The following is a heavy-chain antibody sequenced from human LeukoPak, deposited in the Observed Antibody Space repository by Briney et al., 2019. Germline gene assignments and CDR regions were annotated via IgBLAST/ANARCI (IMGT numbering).Heavy chain of an antibody. CDR3: ARGGGRSSWYYYFDY. D-gene: IGHD2-15*01. CDR2: ISYDGSNK. V-gene: IGHV3-30*03. J-gene: IGHJ4*02. CDR1: GFTFSDYA. Sequence: GGSLRLSCAASGFTFSDYAMNWVRQAPGKGLEWVAVISYDGSNKYYADSVKGRFSISRDNSKNTLYLQMNSLKTEDTAVFYCARGGGRSSWYYYFDYWGQGTLVTVSS.